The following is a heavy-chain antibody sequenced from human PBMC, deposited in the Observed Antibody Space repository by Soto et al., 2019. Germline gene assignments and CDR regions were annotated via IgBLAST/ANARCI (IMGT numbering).Heavy chain of an antibody. V-gene: IGHV6-1*01. Sequence: NPSDTLSVTCAISGDSVSTNSAAWNWIRQSPSRGLEWLGRTYYRSKWYNDYAVSLKSRITINPDTSKNQFSLQLNSVTPEDTAVYFCARCRYTTGWSHFDNWGQGILVTVSS. CDR3: ARCRYTTGWSHFDN. J-gene: IGHJ4*02. CDR2: TYYRSKWYN. CDR1: GDSVSTNSAA. D-gene: IGHD6-19*01.